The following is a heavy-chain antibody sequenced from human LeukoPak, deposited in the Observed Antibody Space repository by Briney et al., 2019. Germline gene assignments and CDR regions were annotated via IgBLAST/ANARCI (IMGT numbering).Heavy chain of an antibody. D-gene: IGHD2-2*01. Sequence: SETLSLTCTVSGGSISSGGYYWSWIRQHPGKGLEWIGYIYYSGSTHYNPSLKSRVTISVDTSKNQFSLKLSSVTAADTAVYYCARGSSTEGDDYWGQGTLVTVSS. CDR2: IYYSGST. CDR3: ARGSSTEGDDY. CDR1: GGSISSGGYY. J-gene: IGHJ4*02. V-gene: IGHV4-31*03.